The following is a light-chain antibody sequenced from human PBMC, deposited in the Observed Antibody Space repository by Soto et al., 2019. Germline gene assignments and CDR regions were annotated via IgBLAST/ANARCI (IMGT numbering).Light chain of an antibody. CDR3: QTWSTDIRV. J-gene: IGLJ3*02. CDR1: SGHNSYA. CDR2: LNSDGSH. Sequence: QLVLTQPPSASVSLGASVKLTCTLSSGHNSYAIAWHQQQPEKGPRYLMKLNSDGSHSKGDGIPDRFSGSSSGAERYLTISSLQSEDEADYYCQTWSTDIRVFGGGTQLTVL. V-gene: IGLV4-69*01.